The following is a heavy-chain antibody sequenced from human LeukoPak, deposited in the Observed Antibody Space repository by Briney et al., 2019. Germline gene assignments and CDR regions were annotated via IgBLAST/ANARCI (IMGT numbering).Heavy chain of an antibody. Sequence: GGSLRLSCAASGFTFSTYAMSWVRQAAGKGLEWVSLISGSGGGTYYADSVKGRFTISRDNSKNTLYLQMNSLRAEDTAVYYCASSGPVVAIGAFDIWGQGTMVTVSS. CDR2: ISGSGGGT. D-gene: IGHD3-22*01. V-gene: IGHV3-23*01. CDR3: ASSGPVVAIGAFDI. CDR1: GFTFSTYA. J-gene: IGHJ3*02.